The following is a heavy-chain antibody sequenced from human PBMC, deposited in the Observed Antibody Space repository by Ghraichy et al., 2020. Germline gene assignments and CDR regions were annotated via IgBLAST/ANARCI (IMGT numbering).Heavy chain of an antibody. V-gene: IGHV3-23*01. Sequence: GGSLRLSCAASGFTFSSYAMSWVRQAPGKGLEWVSAISGSGGSTYYADSVKGRFTISRDNSKNTLYLQMNSLRAEDTAVYYCAKAINSRETPYYFDYWGQGTLVTVSS. D-gene: IGHD3-9*01. CDR3: AKAINSRETPYYFDY. CDR1: GFTFSSYA. CDR2: ISGSGGST. J-gene: IGHJ4*02.